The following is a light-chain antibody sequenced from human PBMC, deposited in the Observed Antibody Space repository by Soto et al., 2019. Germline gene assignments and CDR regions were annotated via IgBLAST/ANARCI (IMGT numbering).Light chain of an antibody. Sequence: DIQMTQSPSSLSASVGDRVTITCRASQGISTYLAWYQQKPGKVPKLLLYAASTLQSGVPSRFSGSGSGTDFTLTISSLQPEDVATDYCQKYHSAPPITFGHGTRLEI. J-gene: IGKJ5*01. CDR2: AAS. CDR1: QGISTY. V-gene: IGKV1-27*01. CDR3: QKYHSAPPIT.